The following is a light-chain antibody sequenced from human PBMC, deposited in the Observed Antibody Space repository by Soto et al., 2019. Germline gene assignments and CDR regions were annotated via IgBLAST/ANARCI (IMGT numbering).Light chain of an antibody. Sequence: SYELTQPPSVSVSPGQTASITCSGDKLGDKYACWYQQKPGQSPVLVIYQAGKRPSGIPERFSGSNSGNTATLTISGTQAMDEADYYCQAWDSSTVVVGGGTKLTVL. CDR3: QAWDSSTVV. J-gene: IGLJ2*01. CDR1: KLGDKY. CDR2: QAG. V-gene: IGLV3-1*01.